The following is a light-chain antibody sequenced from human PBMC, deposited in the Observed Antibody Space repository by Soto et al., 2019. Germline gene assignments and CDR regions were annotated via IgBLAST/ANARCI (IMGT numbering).Light chain of an antibody. CDR3: QQSYSTLLT. CDR1: QSISSY. Sequence: DIQMTQSPSSLSASVGDRVTITCRASQSISSYLNWYQQKPGKAPKLLIYAASSLQSGVPSRFSGSGSGTEFTLTISIMQQEDFATYYCQQSYSTLLTFGGGTKVEIK. CDR2: AAS. V-gene: IGKV1-39*01. J-gene: IGKJ4*01.